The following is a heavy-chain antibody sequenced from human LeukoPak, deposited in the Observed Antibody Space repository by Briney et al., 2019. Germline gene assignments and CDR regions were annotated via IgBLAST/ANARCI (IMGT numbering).Heavy chain of an antibody. V-gene: IGHV4-59*11. J-gene: IGHJ4*02. CDR3: ATIKHGQIFGYFDF. Sequence: SETLSLTCTVSGASISSHYWSWLRQPPGKGLEWIGYVIDSVRTKDNPSLQSRLTLTANTSKNEFSLRLSAVTAADTAVYYCATIKHGQIFGYFDFWGQGIKVTVSS. CDR2: VIDSVRT. CDR1: GASISSHY. D-gene: IGHD3-16*01.